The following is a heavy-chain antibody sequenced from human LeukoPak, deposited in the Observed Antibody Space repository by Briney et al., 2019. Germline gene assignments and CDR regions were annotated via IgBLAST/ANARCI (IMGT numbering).Heavy chain of an antibody. CDR3: ARDGYCSSTRSRQYYYGMDV. J-gene: IGHJ6*04. Sequence: GGSLRLSCAASGFTFGSYGMNWVRQAPGKGLEWVSYISSSGSTIIYADFGKGRLTISRDNTKNSLYLQMNSLRAEDTAVYYCARDGYCSSTRSRQYYYGMDVWGKGTTVTVSS. V-gene: IGHV3-48*03. D-gene: IGHD2-2*03. CDR2: ISSSGSTI. CDR1: GFTFGSYG.